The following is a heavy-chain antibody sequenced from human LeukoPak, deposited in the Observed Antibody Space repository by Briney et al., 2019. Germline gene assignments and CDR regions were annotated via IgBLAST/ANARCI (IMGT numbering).Heavy chain of an antibody. CDR2: IRYDGSNK. Sequence: HPGGSLRLSCAASGFTFSSYGMHWVRQAPGKGLEWVAFIRYDGSNKYYADSVKGRFTISRDNSKNTVNLQMGSLRIEDTAVYHCARMTLYGSGTVDWGQGTLVTVSS. CDR3: ARMTLYGSGTVD. D-gene: IGHD3-10*01. V-gene: IGHV3-30*02. J-gene: IGHJ4*02. CDR1: GFTFSSYG.